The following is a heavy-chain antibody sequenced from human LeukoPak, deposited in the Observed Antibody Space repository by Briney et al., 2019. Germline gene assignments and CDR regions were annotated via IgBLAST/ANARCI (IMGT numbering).Heavy chain of an antibody. CDR3: AKVDAMSSGWYHFDY. CDR2: ISGSGGST. J-gene: IGHJ4*02. V-gene: IGHV3-23*01. Sequence: GGSLRLSCAASGFTFDNYWMHWVRQAPGKGLEWVSAISGSGGSTYYADSVKGRFTISRDNSKNALYLQMNSLRAEDTAVYYCAKVDAMSSGWYHFDYWGQGTLVTVSS. CDR1: GFTFDNYW. D-gene: IGHD6-19*01.